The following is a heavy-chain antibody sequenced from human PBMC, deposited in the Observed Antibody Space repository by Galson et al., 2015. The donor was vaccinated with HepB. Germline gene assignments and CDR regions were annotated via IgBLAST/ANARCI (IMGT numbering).Heavy chain of an antibody. CDR3: ARDVRYYDSSGPEYYFDY. Sequence: SLRLSCAASGFTFSSYSMNWVRQAPGKGLEWVSYISSSSSTIYYADSVKGRFTISRDNAKNSLYLQMNSLRAEDTAVYYCARDVRYYDSSGPEYYFDYWGQGTLVTVSS. D-gene: IGHD3-22*01. V-gene: IGHV3-48*01. J-gene: IGHJ4*02. CDR1: GFTFSSYS. CDR2: ISSSSSTI.